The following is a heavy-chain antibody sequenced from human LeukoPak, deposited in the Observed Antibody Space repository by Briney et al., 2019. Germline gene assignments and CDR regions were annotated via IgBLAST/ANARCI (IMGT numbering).Heavy chain of an antibody. CDR1: NGSISTYY. J-gene: IGHJ4*02. Sequence: SETLSLTCSVSNGSISTYYWSWIRQSPGKGLEWIGYISYGGATTYNPSLKRRVTISVDSPKNHFSLRLTSFTAADTALYYCARHGGTLDYFDSWGPGSLVTVSS. CDR2: ISYGGAT. V-gene: IGHV4-59*08. D-gene: IGHD1-26*01. CDR3: ARHGGTLDYFDS.